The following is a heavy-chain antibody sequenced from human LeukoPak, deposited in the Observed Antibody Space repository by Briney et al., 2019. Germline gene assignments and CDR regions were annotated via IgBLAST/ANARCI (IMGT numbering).Heavy chain of an antibody. J-gene: IGHJ5*02. CDR3: ARQSDDLYSYGSNWFDP. D-gene: IGHD5-18*01. Sequence: SETLSLTCTVSGGSISSYYWSWIRQPPGKGLEWIGHIYYSGSTNYNPSLQSRVTISVDTSNNQFSLKLSSVTAADTAVYYCARQSDDLYSYGSNWFDPWGQGTLVTVSS. CDR1: GGSISSYY. V-gene: IGHV4-59*08. CDR2: IYYSGST.